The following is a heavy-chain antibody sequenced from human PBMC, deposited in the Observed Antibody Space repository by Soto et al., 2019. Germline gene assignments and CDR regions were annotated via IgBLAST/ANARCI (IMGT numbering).Heavy chain of an antibody. Sequence: ALSLTCTFSCGSIISGDYYWSCIRQPPGKGLEWIGYIYYSGSTYYNPSLKSRVTISVDTSKNQFSLKLSSVTAADTAVYYCARVPYYDSSGYFGYFDYWGQGTLVPVSS. D-gene: IGHD3-22*01. CDR1: CGSIISGDYY. CDR3: ARVPYYDSSGYFGYFDY. J-gene: IGHJ4*02. CDR2: IYYSGST. V-gene: IGHV4-30-4*01.